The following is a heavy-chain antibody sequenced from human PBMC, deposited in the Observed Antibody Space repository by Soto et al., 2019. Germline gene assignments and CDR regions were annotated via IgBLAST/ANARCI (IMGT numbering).Heavy chain of an antibody. CDR2: ISGSGGST. CDR1: GFTFSSYA. D-gene: IGHD3-22*01. Sequence: EVQLLESGGGLVQPGGSLRLSCAASGFTFSSYAMSWVRQAPGKGLEWVSAISGSGGSTYYADSVKGRFTISRDNSKNTLYLQMNSLRGEDKAVYYCATQPHSSGKGFDYWGQGTLVTVSS. J-gene: IGHJ4*02. CDR3: ATQPHSSGKGFDY. V-gene: IGHV3-23*01.